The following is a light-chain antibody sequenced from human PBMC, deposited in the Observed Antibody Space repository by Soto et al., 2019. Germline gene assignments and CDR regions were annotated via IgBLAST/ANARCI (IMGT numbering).Light chain of an antibody. CDR3: SSYTSSSILYV. CDR1: MRDVGAYNL. J-gene: IGLJ1*01. Sequence: QSALTQPASVSGSPGQSITISCAGTMRDVGAYNLVSWYQQHPGRAPQLIIYEVSNRPSGVSNRFSGSKSGNTASLTISGLQAEDEADYYCSSYTSSSILYVFGTGTKVTVL. CDR2: EVS. V-gene: IGLV2-14*01.